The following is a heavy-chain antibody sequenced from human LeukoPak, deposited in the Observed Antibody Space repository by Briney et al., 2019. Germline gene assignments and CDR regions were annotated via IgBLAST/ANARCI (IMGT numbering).Heavy chain of an antibody. CDR1: GFTFSSYA. V-gene: IGHV3-30*04. J-gene: IGHJ5*02. CDR3: ARDPGSGSYSWFDP. D-gene: IGHD3-10*01. Sequence: GGSPRLSCAASGFTFSSYAMHWVRQAPGKGLEWVAVISYDGSNKYYADSVKGRFTISRDNSKNTLYLQMNSLRAEDTAVYYCARDPGSGSYSWFDPWGQGTLVTVSS. CDR2: ISYDGSNK.